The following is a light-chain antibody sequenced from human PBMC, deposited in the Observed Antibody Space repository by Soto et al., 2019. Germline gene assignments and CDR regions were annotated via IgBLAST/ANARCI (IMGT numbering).Light chain of an antibody. CDR3: QQYKNWPLT. J-gene: IGKJ4*01. V-gene: IGKV3-15*01. CDR2: DAS. Sequence: EIVMTQSPAALSVSPGERVTLSSRASQSVSRSYLAWYQQKPGQAPRLLIYDASNRATGIPARFSGSGSGTEFTLTITSLQSEDFAVYYCQQYKNWPLTFGGGTKVDI. CDR1: QSVSRSY.